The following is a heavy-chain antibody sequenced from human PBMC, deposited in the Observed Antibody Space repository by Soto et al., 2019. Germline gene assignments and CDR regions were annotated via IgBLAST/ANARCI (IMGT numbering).Heavy chain of an antibody. Sequence: SETLSLTCTVSGGSISSGGYYWSWIRQHPGKGLEWIGYIYYSGSTYYNPSLKSRVTISVDTSKNQFSLKLSSVAAADTAVYYCARVRGYCSGGSCYVFDYWGQGTLVTVSS. D-gene: IGHD2-15*01. J-gene: IGHJ4*02. CDR1: GGSISSGGYY. CDR3: ARVRGYCSGGSCYVFDY. V-gene: IGHV4-31*03. CDR2: IYYSGST.